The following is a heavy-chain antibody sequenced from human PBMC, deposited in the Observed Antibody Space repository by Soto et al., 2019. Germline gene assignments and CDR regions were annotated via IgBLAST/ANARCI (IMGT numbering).Heavy chain of an antibody. V-gene: IGHV5-51*01. Sequence: CEGSGYSFTRYWIGWVRQMPGKGLELMGIIYPGDSDTRYSPSFQGQVTISADKSISTAYLQWSSLKASDTAMYYCARRIGYCSGGSCYSERGFDPWGQGTLVTVSS. J-gene: IGHJ5*02. CDR2: IYPGDSDT. CDR1: GYSFTRYW. CDR3: ARRIGYCSGGSCYSERGFDP. D-gene: IGHD2-15*01.